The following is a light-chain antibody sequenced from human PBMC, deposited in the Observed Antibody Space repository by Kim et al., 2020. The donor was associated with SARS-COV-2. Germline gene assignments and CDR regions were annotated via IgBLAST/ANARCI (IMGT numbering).Light chain of an antibody. CDR3: QVWDSSSDHPWV. J-gene: IGLJ3*02. CDR1: NIGSKS. CDR2: YDS. V-gene: IGLV3-21*04. Sequence: PGKTAMITCGGNNIGSKSVHWDQQKPGQAPVLVIYYDSDRPSGIPERFSGSNSGNTATLTISRVEAGDEADYYCQVWDSSSDHPWVFGGGTQLTVL.